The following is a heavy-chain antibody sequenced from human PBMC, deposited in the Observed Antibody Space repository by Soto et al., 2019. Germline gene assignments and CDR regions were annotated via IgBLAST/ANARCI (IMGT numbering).Heavy chain of an antibody. D-gene: IGHD3-10*01. J-gene: IGHJ3*02. CDR3: ARVWGGAFDI. V-gene: IGHV4-59*01. CDR2: IYYSGST. Sequence: QVQLQESGPGLVKPSETLSLTCTVSGGSISSYYWSWIRQPPGKGLEWIGYIYYSGSTNYNPSLKSRGTITVDTSKNPVSLKLSSVTAADTAVYYCARVWGGAFDIWGQGTMVTVSS. CDR1: GGSISSYY.